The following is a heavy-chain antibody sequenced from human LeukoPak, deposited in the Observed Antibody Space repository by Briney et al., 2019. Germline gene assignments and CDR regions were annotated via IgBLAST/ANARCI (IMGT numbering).Heavy chain of an antibody. D-gene: IGHD3-10*01. CDR2: ISSSTT. CDR1: GFTFSPYS. Sequence: PGGSLRLSCAASGFTFSPYSMNWVRQAPGKGLEWVSYISSSTTYYADSVKGRFTISRDNAKNSLYLQMNSLRDEDTAVYYCAGRGFDIWGQGTMVTVSS. CDR3: AGRGFDI. V-gene: IGHV3-48*02. J-gene: IGHJ3*02.